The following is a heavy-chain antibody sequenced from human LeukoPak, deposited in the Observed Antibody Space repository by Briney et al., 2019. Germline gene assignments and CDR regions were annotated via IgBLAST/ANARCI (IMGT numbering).Heavy chain of an antibody. V-gene: IGHV3-30*02. Sequence: GGSLRLSCAASGLTFSIYGMHWVRQAPGKGLEWVAFIRSDGSNKYYADAVKGRFTISRDNSKNTLYLQMNSLRAEDTAVYYCASSSDIYGSGSYFNSLGDVWGKGTTVSISS. CDR3: ASSSDIYGSGSYFNSLGDV. D-gene: IGHD3-10*01. CDR2: IRSDGSNK. CDR1: GLTFSIYG. J-gene: IGHJ6*04.